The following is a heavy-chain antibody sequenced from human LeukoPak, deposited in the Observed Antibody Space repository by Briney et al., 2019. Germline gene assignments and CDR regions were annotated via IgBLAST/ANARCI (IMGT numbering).Heavy chain of an antibody. J-gene: IGHJ6*03. D-gene: IGHD3-3*01. CDR2: IIPIFGTA. CDR1: GGTFSSYA. V-gene: IGHV1-69*05. Sequence: SVKVSCKASGGTFSSYAISWVRQAPGQGLEWMGGIIPIFGTANYAQKFQGRVTITTDESTSTAYMELSSLRSEDTAVYYCASVDFWSGYYMLDYHYYMDVWGKGTTVTVSS. CDR3: ASVDFWSGYYMLDYHYYMDV.